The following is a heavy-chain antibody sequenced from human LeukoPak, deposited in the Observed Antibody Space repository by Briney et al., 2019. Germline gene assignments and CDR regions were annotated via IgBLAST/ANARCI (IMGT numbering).Heavy chain of an antibody. J-gene: IGHJ4*02. Sequence: PSETLSLTCAVSGGSISSSNWWSWVRQPPGKGLEWIGEIYHSGSTNYNPSLKSRVTISVDKSKNQFSLKLSSVTAADTAVYYCARVRGGTENSNFDYWGQGTLVTVSS. CDR2: IYHSGST. CDR3: ARVRGGTENSNFDY. D-gene: IGHD4-23*01. V-gene: IGHV4-4*02. CDR1: GGSISSSNW.